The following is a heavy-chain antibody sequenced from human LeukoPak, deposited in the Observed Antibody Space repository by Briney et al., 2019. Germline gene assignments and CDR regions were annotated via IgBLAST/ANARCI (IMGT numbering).Heavy chain of an antibody. CDR2: INQDGSDK. Sequence: PGGSLRLSCAGSGIIFSCCWMSWVRQAPGKGLEWVASINQDGSDKRHADSVKGRFTISRDNAKKSLYLQMNGLRPDDTGFYYCTKGRNSGSFYRGWGGEFDYWGQGILVTVSS. V-gene: IGHV3-7*03. CDR3: TKGRNSGSFYRGWGGEFDY. D-gene: IGHD1-26*01. CDR1: GIIFSCCW. J-gene: IGHJ4*02.